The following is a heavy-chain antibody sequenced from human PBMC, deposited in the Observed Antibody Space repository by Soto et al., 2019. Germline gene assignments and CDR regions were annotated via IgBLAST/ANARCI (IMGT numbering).Heavy chain of an antibody. CDR1: GFTFSSYA. J-gene: IGHJ3*02. CDR2: ISGSGGST. D-gene: IGHD2-8*01. CDR3: AKERFKAGYCTNGVCYSPAFDI. V-gene: IGHV3-23*01. Sequence: GSLRLSCAASGFTFSSYAMSWVRQAPGKGLEWVSAISGSGGSTYYADSVKGRFTISRDNSKNTLYLQMNSLRAEDTAVYYCAKERFKAGYCTNGVCYSPAFDIWGQGTMVTVSS.